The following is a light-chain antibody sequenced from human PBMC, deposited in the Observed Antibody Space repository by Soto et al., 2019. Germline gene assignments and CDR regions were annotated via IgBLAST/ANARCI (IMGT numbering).Light chain of an antibody. CDR3: QQYDSSPSYT. Sequence: EIVLTQSPGTLSLSPGERATLSCRASQSVSSSYLAWYQQKPGQAPRLLIYGASRSATGIPDRFSGSGSGTDFTLTISRLEPEAFAVYYCQQYDSSPSYTFGQGTKLEIK. J-gene: IGKJ2*01. CDR2: GAS. V-gene: IGKV3-20*01. CDR1: QSVSSSY.